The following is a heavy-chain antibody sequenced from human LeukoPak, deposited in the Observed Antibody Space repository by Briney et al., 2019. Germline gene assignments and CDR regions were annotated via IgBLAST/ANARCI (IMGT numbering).Heavy chain of an antibody. CDR1: GFTVSSNY. J-gene: IGHJ3*02. CDR3: TGATYYYDSRVLGAFDI. CDR2: IRSKAYGGTT. V-gene: IGHV3-49*03. Sequence: GGSLRLSCAASGFTVSSNYMSWFRQAPGKGLEWVGFIRSKAYGGTTEYAASVKGRFTISRDDSTSIAYLQMNSLKTEDTAVYYCTGATYYYDSRVLGAFDIWGQGTMVTVSS. D-gene: IGHD3-22*01.